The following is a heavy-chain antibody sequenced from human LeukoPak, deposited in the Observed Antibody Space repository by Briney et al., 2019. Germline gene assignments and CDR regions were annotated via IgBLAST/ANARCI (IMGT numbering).Heavy chain of an antibody. CDR2: IYYSEST. J-gene: IGHJ4*02. CDR1: GGSISSYY. CDR3: ARDRGSGYYFLK. Sequence: SETLSLTCTVSGGSISSYYWSWIRQPPGKGLERIGYIYYSESTNYNPSLKSRVTISVDTSKNQFSLKLSSVTAADTAVYYCARDRGSGYYFLKWGQGTLVTVSS. V-gene: IGHV4-59*12. D-gene: IGHD3-22*01.